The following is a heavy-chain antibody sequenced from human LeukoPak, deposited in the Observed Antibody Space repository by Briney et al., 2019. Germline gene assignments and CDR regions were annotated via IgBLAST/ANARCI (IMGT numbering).Heavy chain of an antibody. J-gene: IGHJ4*02. Sequence: GRSLRLSCAASGFTLSSYAMHWVRQAPGKGLEWVAVISYDGSNKYYADYVKGRFTISRDNSKNTLYLQMNSLRAEDTAVYYCARGGSSLPFDYWGQGTLVTVSS. D-gene: IGHD6-13*01. CDR3: ARGGSSLPFDY. V-gene: IGHV3-30-3*01. CDR1: GFTLSSYA. CDR2: ISYDGSNK.